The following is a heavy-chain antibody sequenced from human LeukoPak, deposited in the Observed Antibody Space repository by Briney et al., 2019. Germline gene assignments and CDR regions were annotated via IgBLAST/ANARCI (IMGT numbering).Heavy chain of an antibody. CDR1: GFSFSNHP. CDR3: AKDGYGSGSYSQYFDY. CDR2: ITGSRADT. D-gene: IGHD3-10*01. V-gene: IGHV3-23*01. J-gene: IGHJ4*02. Sequence: HPGGSLRLSCAASGFSFSNHPMSWVRQAPGKGLEWVSAITGSRADTFYADSAKGRFSISRDNSKNTLYLQMNSLRAEDTAIYYCAKDGYGSGSYSQYFDYWGQGTLVTVSS.